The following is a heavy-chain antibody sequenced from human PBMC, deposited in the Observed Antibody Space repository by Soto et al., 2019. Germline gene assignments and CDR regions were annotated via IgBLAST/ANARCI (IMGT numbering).Heavy chain of an antibody. CDR1: GGSISSSSYY. J-gene: IGHJ5*02. CDR3: ARLRPPGNWFDP. CDR2: VYYSGTT. V-gene: IGHV4-39*01. Sequence: QLQLQESGPGLVKPSETLSLTCTVSGGSISSSSYYWVWIRQPPGKGLEWIGDVYYSGTTHYNPSLKSRVTISVDTSKNQFSLSLSSVTAADTAVYYCARLRPPGNWFDPWGQGTLVTVSS.